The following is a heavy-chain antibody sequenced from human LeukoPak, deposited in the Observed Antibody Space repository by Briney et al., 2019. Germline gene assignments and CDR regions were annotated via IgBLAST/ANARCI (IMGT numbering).Heavy chain of an antibody. Sequence: PGGSLRLSCAASGFSFNKYGMHWVRQAPGKGLEWVAFIRNDGSRKYYRESVKGRFTISRDNAKDTVYLQMNSLREDETAVYYCAKDVLVVGGEDYHYGMDVWGQGTTVIVS. CDR2: IRNDGSRK. CDR1: GFSFNKYG. V-gene: IGHV3-30*02. CDR3: AKDVLVVGGEDYHYGMDV. J-gene: IGHJ6*02. D-gene: IGHD1-26*01.